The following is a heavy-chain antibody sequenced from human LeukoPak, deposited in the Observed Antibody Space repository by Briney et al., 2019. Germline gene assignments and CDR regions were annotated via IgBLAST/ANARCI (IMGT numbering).Heavy chain of an antibody. D-gene: IGHD1-26*01. J-gene: IGHJ3*02. CDR2: MNPNSGNT. CDR3: ARRRGSHFWAFDI. V-gene: IGHV1-8*03. CDR1: GYTFTSYD. Sequence: GASVKFSCKASGYTFTSYDINWVRQATGQGLEWMGWMNPNSGNTGYAQKFQGRVTITRNTSISTAYMELSSLRSEDTAVYYCARRRGSHFWAFDIWGQGTMVTVSS.